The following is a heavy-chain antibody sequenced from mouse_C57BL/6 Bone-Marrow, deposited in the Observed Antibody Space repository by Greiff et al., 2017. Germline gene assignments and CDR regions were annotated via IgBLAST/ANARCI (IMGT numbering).Heavy chain of an antibody. CDR1: GFNIKDDY. CDR2: IDPENGDT. CDR3: TDYSYYFDY. D-gene: IGHD2-12*01. J-gene: IGHJ2*01. V-gene: IGHV14-4*01. Sequence: VQLQQSGAELVRPGASVKLSCTASGFNIKDDYMHWVKQRPEQGLEWIGWIDPENGDTEYASKFQGKATIPADTSSNTAYLQLSSLTSEDTAVYYCTDYSYYFDYWGQGTTLTVSS.